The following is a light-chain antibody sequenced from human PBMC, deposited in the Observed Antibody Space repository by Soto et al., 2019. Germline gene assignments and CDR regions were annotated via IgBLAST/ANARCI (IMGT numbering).Light chain of an antibody. J-gene: IGLJ3*02. CDR3: QSYDSSWV. Sequence: NFMLTQPHSVSESPGKTVTISCTRSSGSIASNYVQWYQQRPGSAPTTVIYEDNQRPSGVPDRFSGSIDSSSNSASLTISGRKTEDEADYYCQSYDSSWVFGGGTKLTVL. CDR1: SGSIASNY. V-gene: IGLV6-57*04. CDR2: EDN.